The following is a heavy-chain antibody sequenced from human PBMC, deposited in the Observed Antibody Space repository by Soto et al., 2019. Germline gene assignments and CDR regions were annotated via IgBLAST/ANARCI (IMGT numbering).Heavy chain of an antibody. CDR2: IYYSGST. CDR3: ARVSSSSHFDY. CDR1: GVSISSYY. V-gene: IGHV4-59*12. D-gene: IGHD2-2*01. Sequence: SETLSLTCTVAGVSISSYYWSWIRQPPGKGLEWIGYIYYSGSTNYNPSLQSRVTISVDRSKNQFSLKLSSVTAADTAVYYCARVSSSSHFDYWGQGTLVTVSS. J-gene: IGHJ4*02.